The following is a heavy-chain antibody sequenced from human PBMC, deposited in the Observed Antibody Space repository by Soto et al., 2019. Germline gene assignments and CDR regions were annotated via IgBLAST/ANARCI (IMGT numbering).Heavy chain of an antibody. CDR3: ARQYSSSLRYWFDP. J-gene: IGHJ5*02. D-gene: IGHD6-6*01. CDR1: GYTFTSYA. Sequence: ASVKVSCKASGYTFTSYAMHWVRQAPGQRLEWMGWINAGNGNTKYSQKFQGRVTITRDTSASTAYMELSSLRSEDTAVYYCARQYSSSLRYWFDPWGQGTLVTVSS. V-gene: IGHV1-3*01. CDR2: INAGNGNT.